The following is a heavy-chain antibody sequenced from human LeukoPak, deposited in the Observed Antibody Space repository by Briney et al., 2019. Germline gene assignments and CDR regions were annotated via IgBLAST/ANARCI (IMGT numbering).Heavy chain of an antibody. CDR1: GFTFDDYG. D-gene: IGHD6-13*01. CDR3: AKDSTAAVAGMDV. J-gene: IGHJ6*02. V-gene: IGHV3-9*01. CDR2: IRWNRVSI. Sequence: PGGSLRLSCAAAGFTFDDYGMGWVRHAAGKGRGGESGIRWNRVSIMYADCVKGRFTIERDKGKNCVCKQMNSLRAEHTALYYCAKDSTAAVAGMDVWGQGTTVTVSS.